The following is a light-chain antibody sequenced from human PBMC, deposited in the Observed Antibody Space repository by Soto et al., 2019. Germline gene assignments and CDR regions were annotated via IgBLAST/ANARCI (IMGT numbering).Light chain of an antibody. CDR2: DAS. Sequence: DIKVCLSPSSLSASVGDRVTSTCQASQDIKNYLNWYQQKSGKAPKLLIYDASNLETGVPSRFSGSGSGTDFTFTISSLQPEDIATYYCQQYDILPLTFAGGTKVDI. CDR1: QDIKNY. CDR3: QQYDILPLT. V-gene: IGKV1-33*01. J-gene: IGKJ4*01.